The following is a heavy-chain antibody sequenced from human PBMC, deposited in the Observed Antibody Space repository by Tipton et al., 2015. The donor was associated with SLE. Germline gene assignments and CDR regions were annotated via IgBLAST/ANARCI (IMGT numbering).Heavy chain of an antibody. J-gene: IGHJ5*02. D-gene: IGHD5-24*01. Sequence: TLSLTCAVYGGSFSGYYWSWIRQSPGKGLEWIGDINHSGSTNYNPSLKSRVTISVDTSKNQFSLRLSSVTAADTAVYYCARGAQEGRRWLQPTPNNWFDPWGQGTLVTVSS. CDR3: ARGAQEGRRWLQPTPNNWFDP. CDR2: INHSGST. V-gene: IGHV4-34*01. CDR1: GGSFSGYY.